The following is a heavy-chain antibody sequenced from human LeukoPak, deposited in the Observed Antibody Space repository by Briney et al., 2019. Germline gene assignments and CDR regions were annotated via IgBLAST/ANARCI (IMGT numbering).Heavy chain of an antibody. CDR2: MNPNSGNT. CDR3: ARAIVTYYDSSGYSGVQPDY. V-gene: IGHV1-8*01. CDR1: GYTLTSYD. J-gene: IGHJ4*02. Sequence: ASVKVSCKASGYTLTSYDINWVRQATGHGLEWRGGMNPNSGNTGYAQKFKGRVTMTRNTSIRTAYMELSRLRSEDTAVYYCARAIVTYYDSSGYSGVQPDYWGQGTLVTVSS. D-gene: IGHD3-22*01.